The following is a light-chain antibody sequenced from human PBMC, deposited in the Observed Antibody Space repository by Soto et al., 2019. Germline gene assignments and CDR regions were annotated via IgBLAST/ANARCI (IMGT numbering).Light chain of an antibody. CDR2: AAS. CDR1: QSVSSCY. Sequence: EIVLTQSPGTLSLSPGERATLSCRASQSVSSCYLAWYQQKPGQAPRLLIYAASSRATGIPDRFSGSGSGTDFTLTISRLEPEYFAVYYCQQYGSSATFGQGTKLEIK. CDR3: QQYGSSAT. J-gene: IGKJ2*01. V-gene: IGKV3-20*01.